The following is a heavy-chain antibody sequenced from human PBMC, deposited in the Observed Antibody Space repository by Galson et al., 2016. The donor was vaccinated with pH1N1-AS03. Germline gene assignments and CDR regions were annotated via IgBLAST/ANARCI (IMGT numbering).Heavy chain of an antibody. Sequence: ETLSLTCAVSGYSISSGFHRAWVRQPPSKGLERIGTISHSGNTYYNPSLKSRVTMSVDTSKNQFSLKLSSVTAADAAVYYCARFSGSYQFDYWGQGTLVTVSS. CDR2: ISHSGNT. CDR3: ARFSGSYQFDY. J-gene: IGHJ4*02. D-gene: IGHD1-26*01. CDR1: GYSISSGFH. V-gene: IGHV4-38-2*01.